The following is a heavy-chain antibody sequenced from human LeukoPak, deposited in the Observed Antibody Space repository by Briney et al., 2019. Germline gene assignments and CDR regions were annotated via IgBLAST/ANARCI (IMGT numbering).Heavy chain of an antibody. CDR1: GFTFGSYT. J-gene: IGHJ1*01. Sequence: GGSLRLSCAASGFTFGSYTMNWVRQAPGKGLEWVSYISSGSSTIYYADSVKGRFTISRDNAKNSLFLQMNSLRAEDTAVYYCAKAGSNAEYFQHWGQGTLVTVSS. CDR3: AKAGSNAEYFQH. CDR2: ISSGSSTI. V-gene: IGHV3-48*01.